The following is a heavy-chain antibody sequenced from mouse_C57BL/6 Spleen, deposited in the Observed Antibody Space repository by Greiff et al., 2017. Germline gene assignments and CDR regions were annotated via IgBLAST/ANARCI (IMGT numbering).Heavy chain of an antibody. V-gene: IGHV1-52*01. Sequence: QVQLQQPGAELVRPGSSVKLSCKASGYTFTSYWMHWVKQRPIQGLEWIGNIDPSDSETHYNQKFKDKATLTVDKSSSTAYMQLSSLTSEDSAVYYGARWDITTGAPFAYWGQGTLVTVSA. D-gene: IGHD1-1*01. CDR3: ARWDITTGAPFAY. CDR1: GYTFTSYW. CDR2: IDPSDSET. J-gene: IGHJ3*01.